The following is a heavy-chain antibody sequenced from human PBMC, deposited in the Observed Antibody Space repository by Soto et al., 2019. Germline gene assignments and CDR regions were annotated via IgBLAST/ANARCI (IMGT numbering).Heavy chain of an antibody. Sequence: QVQLQQWGAGLLKPSETLSLTCAVYGGFVSSGSYYWSWIRQPPGKGLEWIGEMSHSGGTHFNPSLKRRVTISVYTSKNQFSLKMSSVTAADTALYYCARVERGTATTVVDAFDIWGPGTMVTVSS. CDR2: MSHSGGT. CDR1: GGFVSSGSYY. D-gene: IGHD1-1*01. V-gene: IGHV4-34*01. J-gene: IGHJ3*02. CDR3: ARVERGTATTVVDAFDI.